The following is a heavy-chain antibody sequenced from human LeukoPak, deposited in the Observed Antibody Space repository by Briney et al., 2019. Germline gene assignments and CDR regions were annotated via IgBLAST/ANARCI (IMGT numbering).Heavy chain of an antibody. CDR1: GYTFTGYY. D-gene: IGHD6-13*01. Sequence: ASVKVSCKASGYTFTGYYIHWVGQAPGQGREGMGWINPNSGGTNYAQKFQGRVTMTRDTSISTAYMELSRLRSDDTAVYYCARDVEQQLAHYWGQGTLVTVSS. V-gene: IGHV1-2*02. CDR2: INPNSGGT. CDR3: ARDVEQQLAHY. J-gene: IGHJ4*02.